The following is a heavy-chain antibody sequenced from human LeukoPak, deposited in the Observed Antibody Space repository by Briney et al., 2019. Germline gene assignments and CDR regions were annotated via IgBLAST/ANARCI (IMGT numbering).Heavy chain of an antibody. Sequence: QPGRSLRLSCAASGFTFSSYAMHWVRQAPGKGLEWVAVISYDGSNKYDADSVKGRFTISRDNSKNTLYLQMNSLRAEDTAVYYCARDTLKNGYTYDYSDYWGQGTLVTVSS. D-gene: IGHD5-24*01. CDR3: ARDTLKNGYTYDYSDY. J-gene: IGHJ4*02. CDR2: ISYDGSNK. CDR1: GFTFSSYA. V-gene: IGHV3-30-3*01.